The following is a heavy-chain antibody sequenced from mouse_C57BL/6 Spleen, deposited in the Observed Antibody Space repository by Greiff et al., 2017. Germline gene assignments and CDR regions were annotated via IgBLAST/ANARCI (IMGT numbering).Heavy chain of an antibody. CDR3: ARDGDSSGQWFAY. D-gene: IGHD3-2*02. CDR1: GYTFPSYW. Sequence: VQLPQSGAELAKPGASVKMSCKASGYTFPSYWMHWVKPRPGQGLAWIGNITPSSGYTKYNQKFKDKATLTADKSSSTAYMQLSSLTYEDSAVYFCARDGDSSGQWFAYWGQGTLRTVSA. V-gene: IGHV1-7*01. CDR2: ITPSSGYT. J-gene: IGHJ3*01.